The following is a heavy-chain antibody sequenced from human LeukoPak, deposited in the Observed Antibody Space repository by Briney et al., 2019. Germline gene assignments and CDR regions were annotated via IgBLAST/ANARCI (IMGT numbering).Heavy chain of an antibody. D-gene: IGHD3-10*01. Sequence: SGPTLVKPTQTLTLTCTFSGFSLSTSGVGVGWIRQPPGKALEWLALVYWNDDKRYSPSLKSRLTITKDTSKNQVVLTMTNMDPVDTATYYCAHYRRGAAFGYWGQGTLVTVSS. CDR3: AHYRRGAAFGY. CDR1: GFSLSTSGVG. J-gene: IGHJ4*02. V-gene: IGHV2-5*01. CDR2: VYWNDDK.